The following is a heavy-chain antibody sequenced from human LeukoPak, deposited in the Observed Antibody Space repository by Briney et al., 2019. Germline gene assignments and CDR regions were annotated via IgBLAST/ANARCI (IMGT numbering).Heavy chain of an antibody. CDR3: ARGTLRALRLGEFDY. D-gene: IGHD3-16*01. CDR2: IYTSGTT. V-gene: IGHV4-61*02. CDR1: GGSISSGSYY. Sequence: SQTLSLTCTVSGGSISSGSYYWGWVRQPAGKGLEWIGRIYTSGTTNYNPSLKSRVTISIDTSKNQFSLKLSSVTAADTAVYYCARGTLRALRLGEFDYWGQGTLVTVSS. J-gene: IGHJ4*02.